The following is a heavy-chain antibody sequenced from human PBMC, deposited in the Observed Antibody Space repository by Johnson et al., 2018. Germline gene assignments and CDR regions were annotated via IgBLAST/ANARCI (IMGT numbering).Heavy chain of an antibody. Sequence: LVASGGGLVQPGGSLRLSCAASGLPFSTYDMHWVRQSTGKGLEWVPGIGTVGGIYYAASVKGRCTNSREDSKNPLYLQRGSLKVGDKAVYYCVTGRQGWDYWGQGTPVTVSS. CDR2: IGTVGGI. CDR1: GLPFSTYD. D-gene: IGHD1-26*01. J-gene: IGHJ4*02. V-gene: IGHV3-13*01. CDR3: VTGRQGWDY.